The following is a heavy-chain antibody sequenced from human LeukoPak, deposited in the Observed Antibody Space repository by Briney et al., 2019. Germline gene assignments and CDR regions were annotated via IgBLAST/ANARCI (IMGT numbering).Heavy chain of an antibody. J-gene: IGHJ3*02. CDR3: ARVSRASDSSSWLVWAFDI. V-gene: IGHV4-59*01. Sequence: SETLSLTRTVSGGSISSYYWSWIRQPPGKGLEWIGYIYYSGSTNYNPSLKSRVTISVDTSKNQFSLKLSSVTAADTAVYYCARVSRASDSSSWLVWAFDIWGQRTMVTVSS. CDR1: GGSISSYY. CDR2: IYYSGST. D-gene: IGHD6-13*01.